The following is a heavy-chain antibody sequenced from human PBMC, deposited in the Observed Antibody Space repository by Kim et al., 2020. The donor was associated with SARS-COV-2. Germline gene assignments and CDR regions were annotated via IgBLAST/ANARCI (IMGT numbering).Heavy chain of an antibody. D-gene: IGHD2-15*01. CDR3: VRNIANETFDS. CDR2: TNRPGIEK. V-gene: IGHV3-7*03. CDR1: GFIFNSYW. J-gene: IGHJ4*02. Sequence: GGSLRLSCAASGFIFNSYWMNWVRQAPGKGMEWVASTNRPGIEKYHMDSTRGRFTISRDNDKDSVYLEMRSLRVDDTARYFCVRNIANETFDSWGQGTLVTVSS.